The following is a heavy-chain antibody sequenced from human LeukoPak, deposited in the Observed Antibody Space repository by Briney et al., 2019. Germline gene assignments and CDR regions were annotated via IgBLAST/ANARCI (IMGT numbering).Heavy chain of an antibody. J-gene: IGHJ4*02. CDR1: GGSISSYY. D-gene: IGHD6-19*01. CDR3: ARARRRSSGWYSDY. CDR2: IYYSGST. Sequence: SEALSLTCTVSGGSISSYYWSWIRQPPGKGLEWIGYIYYSGSTNYNPSLKSRVTISVDTSKNQFSLKLSSVTAADTAVYYCARARRRSSGWYSDYWGQGTLVTVSP. V-gene: IGHV4-59*01.